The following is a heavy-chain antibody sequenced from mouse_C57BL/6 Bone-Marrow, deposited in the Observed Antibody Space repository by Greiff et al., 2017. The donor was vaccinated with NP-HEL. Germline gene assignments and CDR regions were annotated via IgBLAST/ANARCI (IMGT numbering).Heavy chain of an antibody. CDR1: GYTFTSYW. CDR2: IHPNSGST. Sequence: QVQLQQPGAELVKPGASVKLSCKASGYTFTSYWMHWVKQRPGQGLEWIGMIHPNSGSTNYNEKFKSKATLTVDKSSSTAYMQLSSLTSEDSAVFCGARCGYYGSSPAGFGYWGQGTLVTVSA. J-gene: IGHJ3*01. CDR3: ARCGYYGSSPAGFGY. D-gene: IGHD1-1*01. V-gene: IGHV1-64*01.